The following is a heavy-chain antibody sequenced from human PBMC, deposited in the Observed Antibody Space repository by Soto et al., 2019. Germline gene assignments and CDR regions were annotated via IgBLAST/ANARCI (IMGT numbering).Heavy chain of an antibody. J-gene: IGHJ4*02. CDR2: IDWVDDK. CDR1: GLSLSTTGVR. V-gene: IGHV2-5*02. CDR3: AHRGTSGAYSWGGFDY. Sequence: QITLKESGPTLVKATQTLTLTCTVSGLSLSTTGVRVGWFRQPPGKALEWLGLIDWVDDKKYSPSLKSRTSISQDTSKNQVVLTMTDMDPVDTATYYCAHRGTSGAYSWGGFDYWGQGTLVTVSS. D-gene: IGHD1-26*01.